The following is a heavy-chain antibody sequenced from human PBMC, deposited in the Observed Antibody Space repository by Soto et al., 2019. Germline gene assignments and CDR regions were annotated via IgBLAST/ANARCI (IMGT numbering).Heavy chain of an antibody. J-gene: IGHJ4*02. Sequence: SETLSLTCTVFGGSISSSSYCWGLIRQPPGKGLEWIGSINHSGSTNYNPSLKSRVTISVDTSKNQFSLKLSSVTAADTAVYYCARVKTFYYYGSGSYYNPRTIFDYWGQGTLVTVSS. D-gene: IGHD3-10*01. CDR2: INHSGST. CDR1: GGSISSSSYC. CDR3: ARVKTFYYYGSGSYYNPRTIFDY. V-gene: IGHV4-39*07.